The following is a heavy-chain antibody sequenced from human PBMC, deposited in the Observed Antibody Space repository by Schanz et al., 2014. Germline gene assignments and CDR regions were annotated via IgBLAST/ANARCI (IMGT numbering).Heavy chain of an antibody. V-gene: IGHV1-18*01. CDR1: RYTFNTYG. D-gene: IGHD6-25*01. Sequence: QGQLVQSGPEVKEPGASVKVSCEASRYTFNTYGLNWVRQAPGQGLEWMGWISAYTNNTNYAQKVQGRVTMTTDTSTGTAYIELHILTSEDTAVYYCARGQRRTIGRPFGPWGQGTLVTVSS. J-gene: IGHJ5*02. CDR3: ARGQRRTIGRPFGP. CDR2: ISAYTNNT.